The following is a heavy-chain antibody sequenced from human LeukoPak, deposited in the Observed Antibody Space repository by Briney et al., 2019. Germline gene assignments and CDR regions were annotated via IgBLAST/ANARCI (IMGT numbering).Heavy chain of an antibody. CDR1: GDSISSSNW. V-gene: IGHV4-4*02. Sequence: SETLSLTCAVSGDSISSSNWWSWVRQPPGKGLEWIGEIYHSGSTNYNPSLKSRVTISVDKSKNQFSLKLSSVTAADTAVYYCARQSCSGGSCYSDRGNFDYWGQGTLVTVSS. J-gene: IGHJ4*02. D-gene: IGHD2-15*01. CDR3: ARQSCSGGSCYSDRGNFDY. CDR2: IYHSGST.